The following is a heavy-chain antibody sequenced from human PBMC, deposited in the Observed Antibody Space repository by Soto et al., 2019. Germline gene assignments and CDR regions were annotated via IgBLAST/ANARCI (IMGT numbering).Heavy chain of an antibody. Sequence: SETLPLTCIVSGGSFDTYYWNWIRQSPGKGLEWIGESNHRGSNNYSPSLKSRVTISLDTSKNQSSLKLTSVTAADTAVYYCARGGSSDWQVALDMWGQGTMVTVSS. CDR3: ARGGSSDWQVALDM. J-gene: IGHJ3*02. CDR2: SNHRGSN. D-gene: IGHD6-19*01. CDR1: GGSFDTYY. V-gene: IGHV4-34*01.